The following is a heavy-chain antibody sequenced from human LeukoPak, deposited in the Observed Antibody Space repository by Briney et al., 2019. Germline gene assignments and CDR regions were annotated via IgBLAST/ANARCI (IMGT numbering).Heavy chain of an antibody. CDR2: IYSGGST. CDR1: GFTFSSYA. V-gene: IGHV3-53*01. Sequence: GGSLRLSCAASGFTFSSYAMHWVRQAPGKGLEWVSVIYSGGSTYYADSVKGRFTISRDNSKNTLYLQMNSLRAEDTAVYYCARDGAYDFWSGYQYYFDYWGQGTLVTVSS. D-gene: IGHD3-3*01. J-gene: IGHJ4*02. CDR3: ARDGAYDFWSGYQYYFDY.